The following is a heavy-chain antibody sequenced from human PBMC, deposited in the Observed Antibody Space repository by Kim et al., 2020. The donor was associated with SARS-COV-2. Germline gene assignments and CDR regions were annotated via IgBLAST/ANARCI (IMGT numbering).Heavy chain of an antibody. D-gene: IGHD3-16*01. J-gene: IGHJ4*02. V-gene: IGHV3-11*01. CDR2: N. Sequence: NYYADSVKGRFTISRDNAKTSLYLQMNSLRAGDTAVYYCARGFGLGGAFDYWGQGTLATVSS. CDR3: ARGFGLGGAFDY.